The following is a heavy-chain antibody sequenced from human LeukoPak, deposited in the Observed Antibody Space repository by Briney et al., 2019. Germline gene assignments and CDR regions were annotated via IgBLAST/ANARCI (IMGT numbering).Heavy chain of an antibody. D-gene: IGHD3-16*02. V-gene: IGHV3-15*01. CDR2: IKSKTDGGTT. CDR1: GFTFSNAW. Sequence: PGGSLRLSCAASGFTFSNAWMSWVRQAPGKGLEWVGRIKSKTDGGTTDYAAPVKGRFTISRDDSKNTLCLQMNSLKTEDTAVYYCTARYYDYVWGSYRYGDAFDIWGQGTMVTVSS. J-gene: IGHJ3*02. CDR3: TARYYDYVWGSYRYGDAFDI.